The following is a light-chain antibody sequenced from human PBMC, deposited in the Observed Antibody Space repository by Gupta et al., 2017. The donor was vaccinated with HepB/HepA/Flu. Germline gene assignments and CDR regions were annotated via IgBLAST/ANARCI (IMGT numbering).Light chain of an antibody. Sequence: QSALTQPASVSGSPGQSITIPCTGTNNDIGDYNYVSWYQQHPGKAPKLLIYDVSNRPSGVSNRFSGSKSGNTASLTISGLQAEDEADYYCSSCTSSITRVFGTGTKVTVL. CDR1: NNDIGDYNY. J-gene: IGLJ1*01. V-gene: IGLV2-14*01. CDR2: DVS. CDR3: SSCTSSITRV.